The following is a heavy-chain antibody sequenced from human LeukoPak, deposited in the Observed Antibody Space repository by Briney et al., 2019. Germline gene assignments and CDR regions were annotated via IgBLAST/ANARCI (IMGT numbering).Heavy chain of an antibody. J-gene: IGHJ4*02. Sequence: ASVKVSCKPYGYTFNTYGITWVRQAPGQGLEWMGWISVYKGNTNHAQKFQGRLNMTTDTSTSTAYMELRSLRSDDTAVYYCARGGALRYCSSTSCPLDYWGQGTLVTVSS. V-gene: IGHV1-18*01. D-gene: IGHD2-2*01. CDR2: ISVYKGNT. CDR1: GYTFNTYG. CDR3: ARGGALRYCSSTSCPLDY.